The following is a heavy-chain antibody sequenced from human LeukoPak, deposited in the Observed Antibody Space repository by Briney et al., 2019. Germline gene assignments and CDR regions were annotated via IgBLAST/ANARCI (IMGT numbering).Heavy chain of an antibody. CDR3: AREAYYYDSSGYHGVGFDY. J-gene: IGHJ4*02. CDR2: IYTSGST. CDR1: GGSISSYY. V-gene: IGHV4-4*07. D-gene: IGHD3-22*01. Sequence: SETLSLTCTVSGGSISSYYWNWIRQPAGKGLEWIGRIYTSGSTNYNPSLKSRVTISVDTSKNQFSLKLSSVTAADTAVYYCAREAYYYDSSGYHGVGFDYWGQGTLVTVSS.